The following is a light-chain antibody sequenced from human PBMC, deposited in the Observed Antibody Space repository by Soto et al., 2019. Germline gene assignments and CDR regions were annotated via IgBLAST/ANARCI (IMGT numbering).Light chain of an antibody. CDR3: QVWDGRSFQGV. V-gene: IGLV3-21*02. J-gene: IGLJ1*01. Sequence: SYELTQPPSVSVAPGQTASIACGGDNIGSKSVNWFQQRPGQGPVVVVYDDTDRPTGIPERFSGSNSGNTATLTISRVEAGDEADYYCQVWDGRSFQGVFGPGTKVTVL. CDR1: NIGSKS. CDR2: DDT.